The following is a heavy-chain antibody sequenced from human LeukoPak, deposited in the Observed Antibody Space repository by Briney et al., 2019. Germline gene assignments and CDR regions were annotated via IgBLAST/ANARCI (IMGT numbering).Heavy chain of an antibody. V-gene: IGHV1-8*01. D-gene: IGHD2-15*01. J-gene: IGHJ5*02. CDR3: ARKGLLGSGKPWFDP. CDR2: MNPNSGNT. Sequence: GASVKVSCKASGYTFTSYDINWVRQASGQGLELMGWMNPNSGNTASAQKFQGRVTMTTNTSISTAYMELNGLRSEDTAMYFCARKGLLGSGKPWFDPWGQGTLVTVSS. CDR1: GYTFTSYD.